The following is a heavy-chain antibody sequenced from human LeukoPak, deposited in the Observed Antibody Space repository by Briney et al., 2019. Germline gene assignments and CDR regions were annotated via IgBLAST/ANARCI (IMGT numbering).Heavy chain of an antibody. CDR3: AEDASASVNLPHFLFDY. CDR2: IGTVDDT. CDR1: RFSFSSFA. J-gene: IGHJ4*02. Sequence: PVGSLSLSCAPSRFSFSSFALSWVRPATGKDLEWVSGIGTVDDTYYPGSVKGRFTISREDAKNSLYLQMNNLAAGDTAVDYCAEDASASVNLPHFLFDYWGRGTLVTVSS. V-gene: IGHV3-13*01. D-gene: IGHD3-10*02.